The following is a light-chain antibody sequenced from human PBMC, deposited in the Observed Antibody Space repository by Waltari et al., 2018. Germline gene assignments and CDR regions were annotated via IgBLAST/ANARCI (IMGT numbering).Light chain of an antibody. CDR2: GAF. Sequence: EIVLTQSPGPLSLSPGERATLSCRASQRVSRSLAWYQQKAGQAPRLLIYGAFNRATGIPDRFSGSGSGTDFSLTISRLEPEDFAVYYCQHYVRLPATFGQGTKVEIK. CDR1: QRVSRS. V-gene: IGKV3-20*01. CDR3: QHYVRLPAT. J-gene: IGKJ1*01.